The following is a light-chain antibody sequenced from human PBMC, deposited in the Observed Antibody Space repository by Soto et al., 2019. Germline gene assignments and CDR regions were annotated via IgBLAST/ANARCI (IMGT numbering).Light chain of an antibody. Sequence: QSVLTQPPSVSGAPGQRVTISCTGSSSNIGAGYDVHWYQQLPGTAPKLLIYGNSNRPSGVPDRFSGSKSGTSASLAITGLRAEDEADYYCQSYDSSLSGVVFGGGPKLPVL. V-gene: IGLV1-40*01. J-gene: IGLJ2*01. CDR1: SSNIGAGYD. CDR2: GNS. CDR3: QSYDSSLSGVV.